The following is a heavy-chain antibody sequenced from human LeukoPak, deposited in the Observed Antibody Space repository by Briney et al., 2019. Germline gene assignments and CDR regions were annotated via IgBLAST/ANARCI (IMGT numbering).Heavy chain of an antibody. D-gene: IGHD3-9*01. CDR1: GYTFTSYD. Sequence: ASVKVSCKASGYTFTSYDINWVRQATGQGLEWMGWMNPNSGNTGYAQKFQGRVTMTRNTSISTAYMELSSLRSEDTAVYYCARESSVLRYFDWLSPWGQGTLVTVSS. J-gene: IGHJ5*02. V-gene: IGHV1-8*02. CDR2: MNPNSGNT. CDR3: ARESSVLRYFDWLSP.